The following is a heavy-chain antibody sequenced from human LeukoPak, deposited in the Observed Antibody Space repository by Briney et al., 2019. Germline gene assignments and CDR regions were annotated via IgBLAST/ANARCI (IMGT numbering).Heavy chain of an antibody. J-gene: IGHJ6*03. Sequence: GGSLRLSCAASGFTFSSYSMNWVRQAPGKGLEWVSSISSSSSYIYYADSVKGRFTISRDSAKNSLYLQMNSLRAEDTAVYYCARGANVLMVYGNMDVWGKGTTVTVSS. D-gene: IGHD2-8*01. CDR2: ISSSSSYI. CDR3: ARGANVLMVYGNMDV. CDR1: GFTFSSYS. V-gene: IGHV3-21*01.